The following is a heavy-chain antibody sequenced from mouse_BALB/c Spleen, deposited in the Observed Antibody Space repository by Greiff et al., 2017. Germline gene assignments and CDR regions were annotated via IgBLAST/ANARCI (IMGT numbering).Heavy chain of an antibody. D-gene: IGHD2-1*01. J-gene: IGHJ3*01. V-gene: IGHV1-9*01. CDR2: ILPGSGST. CDR3: ARSRAYGSYFPFAY. Sequence: VKLQQSGAELMKPGASVKISCKATGYTFSSYWIEWVKQRPGHGLEWIGEILPGSGSTNYNEKFKGKATLTADTSSNTAYMQLSSLTSEDSAVYYCARSRAYGSYFPFAYWGQGTLVTVSA. CDR1: GYTFSSYW.